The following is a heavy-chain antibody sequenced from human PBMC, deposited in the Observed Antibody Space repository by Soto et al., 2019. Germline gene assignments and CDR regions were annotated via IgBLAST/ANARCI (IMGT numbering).Heavy chain of an antibody. Sequence: PSETLSLTCTVSGGSISSYYWSWIRQPAGKGLEWIGRIYTSGSTNYNPSLKSRVTMSVDTSKNQFSLKLSSVTAADTAVYYCARGAGLASAFYYYYGMDVWGQGTTVTVSS. CDR3: ARGAGLASAFYYYYGMDV. J-gene: IGHJ6*02. D-gene: IGHD3-9*01. V-gene: IGHV4-4*07. CDR2: IYTSGST. CDR1: GGSISSYY.